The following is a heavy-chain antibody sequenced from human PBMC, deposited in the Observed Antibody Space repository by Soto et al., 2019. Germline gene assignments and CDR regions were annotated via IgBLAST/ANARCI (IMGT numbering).Heavy chain of an antibody. J-gene: IGHJ5*02. CDR3: ARDILFENWFAP. V-gene: IGHV1-3*04. CDR2: INTATGNT. CDR1: GSASKSYA. Sequence: ASVKVSCKASGSASKSYAMHWVRRAPAQRLEWMGWINTATGNTKYSRKFLGRISLTRDTSATTVYMELSRLTSTDTAVYYCARDILFENWFAPWGQGTLVTVSS.